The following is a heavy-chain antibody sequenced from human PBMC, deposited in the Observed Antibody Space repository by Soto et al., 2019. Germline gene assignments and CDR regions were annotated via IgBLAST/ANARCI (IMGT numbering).Heavy chain of an antibody. CDR1: GGSISGYY. CDR2: MHNTGST. D-gene: IGHD2-15*01. V-gene: IGHV4-59*01. Sequence: PSETLSLTCTVSGGSISGYYWSWIRQPPGKGLEWIGYMHNTGSTVYNPSFKSRVTISVDTSKNQFSLKLNSVTAADTAVYYCARVLWGYCGSCYSGYYYGMDVWGQGTTVTVSS. CDR3: ARVLWGYCGSCYSGYYYGMDV. J-gene: IGHJ6*02.